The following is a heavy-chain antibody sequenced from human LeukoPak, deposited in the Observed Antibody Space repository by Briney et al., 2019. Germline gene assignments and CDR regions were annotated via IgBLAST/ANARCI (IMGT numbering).Heavy chain of an antibody. Sequence: QPGGSLRLSCAASRFTFSSYEMNWVRQAPGKGLVWVSRIYTDGSRTYYADSVWGRFTISRDNAKNTLYLQLDSLRAEDTAVYYCARGDHVGYFLDYWGQGTLVTVSS. CDR1: RFTFSSYE. CDR2: IYTDGSRT. CDR3: ARGDHVGYFLDY. D-gene: IGHD1-26*01. V-gene: IGHV3-74*01. J-gene: IGHJ4*02.